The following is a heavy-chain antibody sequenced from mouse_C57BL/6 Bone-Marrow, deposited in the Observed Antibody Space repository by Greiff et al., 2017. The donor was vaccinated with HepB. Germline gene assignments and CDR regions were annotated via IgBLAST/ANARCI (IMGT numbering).Heavy chain of an antibody. CDR3: ARWRACITTVVANPYYFDY. J-gene: IGHJ2*01. CDR2: INPNNGGT. D-gene: IGHD1-1*01. V-gene: IGHV1-26*01. Sequence: EVQLQQSGPELVKPGASVKISCKASGYTFTDYMNWVKQSHGKSLEWIGDINPNNGGTSYNQKFKGKATLTVDKSSSTAYMELRSLTSEDSAVYYCARWRACITTVVANPYYFDYWGQGTTLTVSS. CDR1: GYTFTDY.